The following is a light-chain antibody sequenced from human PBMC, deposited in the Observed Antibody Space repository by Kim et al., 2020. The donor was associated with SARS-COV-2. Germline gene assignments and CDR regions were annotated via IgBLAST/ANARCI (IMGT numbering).Light chain of an antibody. CDR1: SLRSYY. Sequence: PAVSVALGQTVRITCQGDSLRSYYASWYQQKPGQAPVLVIYGKNNRPSGIPDRFSGSSSGNTASLTITGAQAEDEADYYCNSREAVFGTGTKVTVL. CDR2: GKN. J-gene: IGLJ1*01. CDR3: NSREAV. V-gene: IGLV3-19*01.